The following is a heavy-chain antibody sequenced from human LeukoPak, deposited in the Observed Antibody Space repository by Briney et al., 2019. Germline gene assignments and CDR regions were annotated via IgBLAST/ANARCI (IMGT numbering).Heavy chain of an antibody. CDR2: ISGSGGST. J-gene: IGHJ4*02. V-gene: IGHV3-23*01. CDR3: EKALVEQQLLTYLDY. Sequence: GGSLRLSCAASGFTFSSYAMSWVRQAPGKGLEWVSAISGSGGSTYYADSVKGRFTVSRDNSKNTLYLQMNSLRAEDTAVYYCEKALVEQQLLTYLDYWGQGTLVTVSS. D-gene: IGHD6-13*01. CDR1: GFTFSSYA.